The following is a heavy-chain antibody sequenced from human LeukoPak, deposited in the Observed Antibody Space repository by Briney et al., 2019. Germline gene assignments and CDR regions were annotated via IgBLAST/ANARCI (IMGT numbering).Heavy chain of an antibody. D-gene: IGHD5-12*01. J-gene: IGHJ6*02. Sequence: GGSLRLSCAASGFTFSSYAMSWVRQVPGKGLEWVSAISGSGGSTYYADSVKGRFTISRDNSKNTLYLQMNSLRAEDTAVYYCAKDPSGHYYYYGMDVWGQGTTVTVSS. CDR3: AKDPSGHYYYYGMDV. CDR1: GFTFSSYA. V-gene: IGHV3-23*01. CDR2: ISGSGGST.